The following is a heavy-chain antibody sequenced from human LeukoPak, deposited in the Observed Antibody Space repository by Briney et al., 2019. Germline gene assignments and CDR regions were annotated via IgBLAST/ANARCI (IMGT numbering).Heavy chain of an antibody. CDR3: TRTPPRYCSGGSCYYGMDV. CDR1: GFTFSGSA. Sequence: GGSLRLSCAASGFTFSGSAMHWVRQASGTGLEWVGRIRSKANSYATAYAASVKGRFTISRDDSKNTAYLQMNSLKTEDTAVYYCTRTPPRYCSGGSCYYGMDVWGQGTTVTVSS. CDR2: IRSKANSYAT. V-gene: IGHV3-73*01. J-gene: IGHJ6*02. D-gene: IGHD2-15*01.